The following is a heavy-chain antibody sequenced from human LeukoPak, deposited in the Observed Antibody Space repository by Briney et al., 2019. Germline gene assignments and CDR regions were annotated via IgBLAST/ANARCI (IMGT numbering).Heavy chain of an antibody. V-gene: IGHV4-59*01. CDR2: IYYSGST. CDR1: GGSFSGYY. J-gene: IGHJ4*02. Sequence: SETLSLTCAVYGGSFSGYYWSWIRQPPGKGLEWIGYIYYSGSTNYNPSLKSRVTISVDTSKNQFSLKLSSVTAADTAVYYCARGLGRYYFDYWGQGTLVTVSS. CDR3: ARGLGRYYFDY. D-gene: IGHD3-16*01.